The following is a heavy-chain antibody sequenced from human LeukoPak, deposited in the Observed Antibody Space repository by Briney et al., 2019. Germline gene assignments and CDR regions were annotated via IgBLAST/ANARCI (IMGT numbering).Heavy chain of an antibody. D-gene: IGHD1-1*01. J-gene: IGHJ5*02. Sequence: SETLSLTCAVYGGSFSDYYWSWIRQPPGKGLEWIGEINHSGSTNYNPSLKSRVTISVDTSKNQFSLKLSSVTAADTAVYYCATENGQAWFDPWGQGTLVTVSS. CDR2: INHSGST. CDR1: GGSFSDYY. V-gene: IGHV4-34*01. CDR3: ATENGQAWFDP.